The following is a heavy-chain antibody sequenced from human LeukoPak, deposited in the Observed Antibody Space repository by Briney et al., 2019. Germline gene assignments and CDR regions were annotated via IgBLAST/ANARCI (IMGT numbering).Heavy chain of an antibody. D-gene: IGHD2-21*01. CDR1: GGSISSGDYY. V-gene: IGHV4-30-4*01. J-gene: IGHJ6*02. CDR2: IYYSGST. CDR3: ARGRNGNILFVVARTYGMDV. Sequence: PSQTLSLSCTVSGGSISSGDYYWSWIRQPPGKGLEWIGYIYYSGSTYYNPSLKSRVTISVDTSKNQFSLKLSSVTAADTAVYYCARGRNGNILFVVARTYGMDVWGQGTTVTVSS.